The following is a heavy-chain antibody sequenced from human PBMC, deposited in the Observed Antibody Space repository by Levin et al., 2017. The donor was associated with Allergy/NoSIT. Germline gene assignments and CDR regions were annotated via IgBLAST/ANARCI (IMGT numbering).Heavy chain of an antibody. CDR3: AREVYGTRYYDYYMDV. Sequence: GGSLRLSCAASGFTFSSYWMSWVRQAPGKGLEWVANIKQDGSEKYYVDSVKGRFTISRDNAKNSLYLQMNSLRAEDTAVYYCAREVYGTRYYDYYMDVWGKGTTVTVSS. D-gene: IGHD2-8*01. J-gene: IGHJ6*03. CDR1: GFTFSSYW. CDR2: IKQDGSEK. V-gene: IGHV3-7*03.